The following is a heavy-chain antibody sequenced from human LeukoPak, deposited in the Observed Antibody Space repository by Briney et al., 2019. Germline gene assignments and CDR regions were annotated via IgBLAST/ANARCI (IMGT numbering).Heavy chain of an antibody. V-gene: IGHV3-15*01. CDR2: IKNRNRGRTT. J-gene: IGHJ1*01. D-gene: IGHD3-10*01. CDR3: VTDGGQLPYYFTY. Sequence: GGSLRLSCAASGFTFPDAWMHWVRQAPGKGLEWVGRIKNRNRGRTTDYTAPVKGRFTISRDDSRDTVFLQMNNLKTDDTGVYYCVTDGGQLPYYFTYWGQGTLVTVSS. CDR1: GFTFPDAW.